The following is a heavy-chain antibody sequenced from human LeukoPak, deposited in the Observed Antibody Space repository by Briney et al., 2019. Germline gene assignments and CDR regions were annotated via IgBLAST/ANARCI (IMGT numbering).Heavy chain of an antibody. D-gene: IGHD2-21*02. Sequence: PGGSLRLSCAASGFTFNSYWMHWVRHGPGKGLVWVSRINSEGSSTTYADSVKGRFTISRDNAKNTLYLQRNSLRAEDMAVYYCARGVNGDSRFDPWGQGTLATVSS. CDR2: INSEGSST. J-gene: IGHJ5*02. CDR1: GFTFNSYW. V-gene: IGHV3-74*01. CDR3: ARGVNGDSRFDP.